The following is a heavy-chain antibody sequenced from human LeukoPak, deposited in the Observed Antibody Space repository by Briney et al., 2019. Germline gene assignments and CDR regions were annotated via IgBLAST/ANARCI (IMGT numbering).Heavy chain of an antibody. CDR1: GFTFSSYG. J-gene: IGHJ3*02. CDR3: ARWGQGIAVAGTPRNAFDI. CDR2: IWYDGSNK. Sequence: GGSLRLSCAASGFTFSSYGMHWVRQAPGKGLEWVAVIWYDGSNKYYADSVKGRFTISRDNSKNTLYLQMNSLRAEDTAVYYRARWGQGIAVAGTPRNAFDIWGQGTMVTVSS. V-gene: IGHV3-33*01. D-gene: IGHD6-19*01.